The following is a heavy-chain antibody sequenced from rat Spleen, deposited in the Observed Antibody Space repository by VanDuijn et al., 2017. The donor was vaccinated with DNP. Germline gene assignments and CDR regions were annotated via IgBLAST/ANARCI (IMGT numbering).Heavy chain of an antibody. CDR2: ISTSGSRT. CDR3: ERTDFDD. Sequence: EVQLVESGGGLVQPGRSLKLSCAASGFTFSNYYMAWVRQAPKKGLEWVATISTSGSRTYYPDSVKCRFTISRDNAKSSLYLQMNSLKSEDTASYYCERTDFDDWGQGVMVTVSS. CDR1: GFTFSNYY. V-gene: IGHV5-25*01. J-gene: IGHJ2*01.